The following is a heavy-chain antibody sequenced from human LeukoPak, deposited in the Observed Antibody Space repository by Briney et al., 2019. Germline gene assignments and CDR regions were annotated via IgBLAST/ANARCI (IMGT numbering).Heavy chain of an antibody. D-gene: IGHD6-19*01. Sequence: SETLSLTCTVSGGSINTYFWSWIRQPPGKGLGWIGYIYYSGSTNYNPSLKSRVTISVDTSKNQFSLKLSSVTAADTAVYYCARGVTGGWYGDFQHWGQGTLVTVSS. CDR2: IYYSGST. J-gene: IGHJ1*01. CDR3: ARGVTGGWYGDFQH. V-gene: IGHV4-59*01. CDR1: GGSINTYF.